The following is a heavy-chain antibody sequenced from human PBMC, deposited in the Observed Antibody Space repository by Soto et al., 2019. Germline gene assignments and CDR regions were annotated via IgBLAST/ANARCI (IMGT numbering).Heavy chain of an antibody. CDR2: ISYDVSNK. J-gene: IGHJ6*03. D-gene: IGHD6-25*01. CDR3: AAVLRLQETYYYYCYYMHV. Sequence: QVQLVESGGGVVQPGRSLRLSCAASGFTFSSYGMHWVRQAPGKRLEWVAVISYDVSNKYYADSVKGRFTISRDNSKHTLYLQMNSLRAEDTAVYYCAAVLRLQETYYYYCYYMHVWGKGTTVTVSS. V-gene: IGHV3-30*03. CDR1: GFTFSSYG.